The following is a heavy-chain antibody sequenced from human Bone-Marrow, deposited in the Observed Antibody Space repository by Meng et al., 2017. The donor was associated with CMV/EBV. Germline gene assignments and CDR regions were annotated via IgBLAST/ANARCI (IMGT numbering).Heavy chain of an antibody. CDR3: ARFNGHFYFDY. CDR1: GFTVSSNY. Sequence: ETLSLTCAASGFTVSSNYMSWVRQAPGKGLEWVSVIYSGGSTNYADSVKGRFTISRDNSKNTLYLQMNSLRTEDTAVYYCARFNGHFYFDYWAQGTLVTVSS. CDR2: IYSGGST. V-gene: IGHV3-66*02. J-gene: IGHJ4*02.